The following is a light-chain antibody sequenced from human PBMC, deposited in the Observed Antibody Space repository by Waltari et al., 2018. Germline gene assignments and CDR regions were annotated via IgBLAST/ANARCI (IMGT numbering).Light chain of an antibody. Sequence: DIQMTQSPFTLSASVGDRVIITCRDSQSISNWLALYQHKPGKAPKLLIYKASTLASGVPSRFSGSGSGTDFSLTISSLQPDDFATYYCQQYNSYSLLTFGGGTKVEIK. J-gene: IGKJ4*01. CDR1: QSISNW. CDR2: KAS. V-gene: IGKV1-5*03. CDR3: QQYNSYSLLT.